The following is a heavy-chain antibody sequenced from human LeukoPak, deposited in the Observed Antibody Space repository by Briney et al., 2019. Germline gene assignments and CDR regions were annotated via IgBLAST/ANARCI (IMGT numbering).Heavy chain of an antibody. V-gene: IGHV1-58*01. D-gene: IGHD2-21*01. CDR2: IVVGSGNT. CDR1: GFTFTSSA. Sequence: SVKVSCKASGFTFTSSAVQWVRQARGQRLEWIGWIVVGSGNTNYAQKFQERVTITRDMSTSTAYMELSSLRSEDTAVYYCARGGASFPRSFDYWGQGTLVTVSS. J-gene: IGHJ4*02. CDR3: ARGGASFPRSFDY.